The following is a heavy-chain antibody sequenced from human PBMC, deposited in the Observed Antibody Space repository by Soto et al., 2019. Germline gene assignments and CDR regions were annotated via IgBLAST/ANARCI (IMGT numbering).Heavy chain of an antibody. Sequence: GGSLRLSCAASGFTFSNAWMNWVRQAPGKGLEWVGRIKSKTDGGTTDYAAPVKGRFTISRDDSKNTLYLQMNSLKTEDTAVYYCTIRLPLLDYYYYGMDVWGQGTTGTGSS. CDR1: GFTFSNAW. J-gene: IGHJ6*02. CDR3: TIRLPLLDYYYYGMDV. CDR2: IKSKTDGGTT. V-gene: IGHV3-15*07. D-gene: IGHD5-12*01.